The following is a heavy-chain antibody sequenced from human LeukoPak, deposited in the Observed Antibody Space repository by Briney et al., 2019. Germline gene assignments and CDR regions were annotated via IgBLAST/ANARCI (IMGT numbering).Heavy chain of an antibody. D-gene: IGHD1-26*01. Sequence: PGGSLRLSCAASGFTFSSYSMNWVRHAPGKGLEWVSYISSSRSTIYYAGSVKGRFTISRDNAKNSLFLQMNSLRAEDAAVYYCARDGWRGGAPWYYFDYWGQGTLVTVSS. CDR3: ARDGWRGGAPWYYFDY. J-gene: IGHJ4*02. V-gene: IGHV3-48*04. CDR1: GFTFSSYS. CDR2: ISSSRSTI.